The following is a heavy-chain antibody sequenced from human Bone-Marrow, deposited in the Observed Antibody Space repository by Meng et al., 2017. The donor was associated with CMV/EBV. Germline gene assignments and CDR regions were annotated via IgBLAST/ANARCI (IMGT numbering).Heavy chain of an antibody. CDR2: MNPNSGNT. J-gene: IGHJ6*02. D-gene: IGHD2/OR15-2a*01. CDR1: GYTFTSYD. CDR3: ARGQVQCSTINCHDYRFSGMDV. Sequence: ASVKVSCKASGYTFTSYDINWVRQATGQGLEWMGWMNPNSGNTGYAQKFQGRVTMTRDTSTSIAYMELSSLRSGDTAVYYCARGQVQCSTINCHDYRFSGMDVWGQGPTVTVSS. V-gene: IGHV1-8*01.